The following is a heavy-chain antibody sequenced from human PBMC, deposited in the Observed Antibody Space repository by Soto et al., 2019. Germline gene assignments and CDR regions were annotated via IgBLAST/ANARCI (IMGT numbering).Heavy chain of an antibody. CDR3: ARLPAPGTPEYFQH. CDR2: INPSGGST. CDR1: GYTFTSYY. D-gene: IGHD6-13*01. J-gene: IGHJ1*01. V-gene: IGHV1-46*01. Sequence: ASVKVSCKASGYTFTSYYMHWVRQAPGQGLEWMGIINPSGGSTSYAQKFQGRVTMTRDTSTSTVYMELSSLSSVTAADTAVYYCARLPAPGTPEYFQHWGQGTLVTVSS.